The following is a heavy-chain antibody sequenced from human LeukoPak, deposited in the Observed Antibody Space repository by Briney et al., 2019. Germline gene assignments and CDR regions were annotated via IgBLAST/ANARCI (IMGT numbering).Heavy chain of an antibody. CDR1: GFTFSNYW. D-gene: IGHD2-15*01. V-gene: IGHV3-7*01. CDR2: IKEDGSEK. CDR3: ARDGSSFDY. J-gene: IGHJ4*02. Sequence: GGSLRLSCAASGFTFSNYWTSWVRQAPGKGLEWVANIKEDGSEKYYVDSVKGRFTISRDNAKNSLYLQMNSLRAEDTAVYYCARDGSSFDYWGQGTLVTVSS.